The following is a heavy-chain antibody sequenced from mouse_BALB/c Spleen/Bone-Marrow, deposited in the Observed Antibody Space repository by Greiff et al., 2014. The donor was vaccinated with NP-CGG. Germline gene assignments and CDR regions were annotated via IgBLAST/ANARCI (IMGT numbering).Heavy chain of an antibody. Sequence: VQLVESGPGLVAPSQSLSITCTVSGFSLTNYGVSWVRQPPGKGLEWLGVIWGDGSTNYHSALISRLSISKDTSKSQVFLKPNNLQTEDTAKYHRAKWDYYGYNYAMDYWGQGTSVTVSS. CDR1: GFSLTNYG. V-gene: IGHV2-3*01. CDR3: AKWDYYGYNYAMDY. CDR2: IWGDGST. J-gene: IGHJ4*01. D-gene: IGHD1-2*01.